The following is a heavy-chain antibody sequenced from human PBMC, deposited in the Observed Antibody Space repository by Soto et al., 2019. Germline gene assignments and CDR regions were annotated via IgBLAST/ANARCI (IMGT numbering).Heavy chain of an antibody. D-gene: IGHD6-19*01. CDR3: ARGGSSDWQVAFDI. Sequence: PSETLSLTCAVYGGSFSGYYWSWIRQPPGKGLEWIGEINHSGSTNCNPSLKSRVTISVDTSKNQFSLKLTSVTAADTAVYFCARGGSSDWQVAFDIWGQGTTVTVSS. CDR1: GGSFSGYY. CDR2: INHSGST. J-gene: IGHJ3*02. V-gene: IGHV4-34*01.